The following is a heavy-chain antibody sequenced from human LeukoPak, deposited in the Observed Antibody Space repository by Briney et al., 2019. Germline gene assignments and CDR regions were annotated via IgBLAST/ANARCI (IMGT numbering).Heavy chain of an antibody. CDR1: GYTFTNLC. D-gene: IGHD5-12*01. CDR3: ARDGYSGYDFPDY. CDR2: ISAYNGNT. Sequence: LAQVSRKACGYTFTNLCICWVREAPEQRLEWMGWISAYNGNTNYAQKLQGRVTMTTDTSTSTAYMELRSLRSDDTAVYYCARDGYSGYDFPDYWGQGTLVTVSS. J-gene: IGHJ4*02. V-gene: IGHV1-18*01.